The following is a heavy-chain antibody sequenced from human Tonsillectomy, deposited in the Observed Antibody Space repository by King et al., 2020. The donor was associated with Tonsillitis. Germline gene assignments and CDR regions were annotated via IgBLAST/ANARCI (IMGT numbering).Heavy chain of an antibody. Sequence: HVQLVESGAEVKKPGSSVTVSCRASGGTFRSISWVRQVPGQGLEWMGGIIPVYRTADYAQKFQGRVTITADESSGTAYLELTSRRHDDTAVYYCGRDPTQFDILAGYFDSWGQGTPVTVSS. CDR2: IIPVYRTA. V-gene: IGHV1-69*01. CDR1: GGTFRS. D-gene: IGHD3-9*01. J-gene: IGHJ4*02. CDR3: GRDPTQFDILAGYFDS.